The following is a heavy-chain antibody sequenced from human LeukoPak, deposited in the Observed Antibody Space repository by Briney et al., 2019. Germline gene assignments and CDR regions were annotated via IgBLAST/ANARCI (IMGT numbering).Heavy chain of an antibody. D-gene: IGHD6-13*01. V-gene: IGHV1-69*04. J-gene: IGHJ4*02. CDR3: ARDFGYSSSWYNYFDY. CDR1: GGTFSSYT. CDR2: IIPILGIA. Sequence: GASVKVSCKASGGTFSSYTISWVRQAPGQGLEWMGRIIPILGIANYAQKFQGRVTITADKSTSTAYMELSSLRSEDTAVYYCARDFGYSSSWYNYFDYWGQGTLVTVSS.